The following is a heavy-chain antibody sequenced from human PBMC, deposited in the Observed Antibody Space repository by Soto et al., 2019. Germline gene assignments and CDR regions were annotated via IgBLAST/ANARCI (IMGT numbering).Heavy chain of an antibody. J-gene: IGHJ4*02. CDR3: ARDYGDYVPRNDY. V-gene: IGHV3-48*01. D-gene: IGHD4-17*01. Sequence: EVQLVESGGGLIQPGGSLRLSCAASGFTFSSYSMNWVRQAPGKGLEWISYISSSDINIYYADSVKGRFTISRDIAENSLYLQMNSLRAEDTAVYYCARDYGDYVPRNDYWGQGTLVTVSS. CDR1: GFTFSSYS. CDR2: ISSSDINI.